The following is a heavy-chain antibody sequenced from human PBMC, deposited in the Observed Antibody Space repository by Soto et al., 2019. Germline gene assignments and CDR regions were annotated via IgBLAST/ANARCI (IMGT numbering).Heavy chain of an antibody. V-gene: IGHV5-51*01. D-gene: IGHD3-22*01. CDR2: IYPGDSDT. Sequence: GESLKISCKASGYSFTNYWIGWVRQMPGKGLEWMGIIYPGDSDTRYSPSFQGQVTISAGKSISTAYLQWSSLKASDTAMYYCARKYYYDSSGYWSPFDYWGQGTLVTVSS. J-gene: IGHJ4*02. CDR3: ARKYYYDSSGYWSPFDY. CDR1: GYSFTNYW.